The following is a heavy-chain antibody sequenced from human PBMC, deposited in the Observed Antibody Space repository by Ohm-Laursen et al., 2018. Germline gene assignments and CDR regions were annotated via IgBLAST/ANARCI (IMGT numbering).Heavy chain of an antibody. Sequence: SDTLSLTCAVNGESSSGYFWNWIRQPLGKGLEWIGEINQSGSTKYNPSLKRRVTLSADSSNSQFSLRLTSVTAADTATYYCARGSGFFKLDVWGQGTTVTVSS. V-gene: IGHV4-34*01. D-gene: IGHD6-19*01. CDR1: GESSSGYF. CDR2: INQSGST. J-gene: IGHJ6*02. CDR3: ARGSGFFKLDV.